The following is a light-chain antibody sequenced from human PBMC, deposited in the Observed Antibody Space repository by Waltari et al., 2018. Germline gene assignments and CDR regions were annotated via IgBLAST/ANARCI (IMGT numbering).Light chain of an antibody. J-gene: IGKJ4*01. CDR3: QQYDNWLPLT. CDR2: GAS. Sequence: EIVMPQSPATLSVSLGERATLCCRASQSVSSNFACYQQKPGQSPRLLISGASTRATGIPARFSGSGSGTEFTLTISSLQSEDFAVYYCQQYDNWLPLTFGGGTKVEI. CDR1: QSVSSN. V-gene: IGKV3-15*01.